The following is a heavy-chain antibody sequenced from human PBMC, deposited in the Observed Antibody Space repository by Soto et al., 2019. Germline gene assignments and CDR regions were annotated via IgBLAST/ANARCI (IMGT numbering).Heavy chain of an antibody. V-gene: IGHV5-51*01. CDR3: ARRTSTSGCRHYFDF. CDR2: FDPVISAA. J-gene: IGHJ4*02. D-gene: IGHD6-19*01. Sequence: GSVKLSCNCLVYSVRTDLIGSVRPVPGKGLEWMGIFDPVISAARYSPSCQGQVVISADKSVTTAYLQWSSLRASDTAVYYCARRTSTSGCRHYFDFWGQETQVTV. CDR1: VYSVRTDL.